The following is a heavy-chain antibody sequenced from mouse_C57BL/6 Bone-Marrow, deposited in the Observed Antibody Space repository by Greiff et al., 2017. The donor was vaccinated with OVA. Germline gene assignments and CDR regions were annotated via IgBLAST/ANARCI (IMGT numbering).Heavy chain of an antibody. CDR2: IRSKSNNYAT. Sequence: EVQLVESGGGLVQPKGSLKLSCAASGFSFNTYAMNWVRQAPGKGLEWVARIRSKSNNYATYYADSVKDRFTISRDDSESMLYLQMNNLKTEDTAMYYCVRPLYYGEAWFAYWGQGTLVTVSA. D-gene: IGHD1-1*01. V-gene: IGHV10-1*01. CDR1: GFSFNTYA. J-gene: IGHJ3*01. CDR3: VRPLYYGEAWFAY.